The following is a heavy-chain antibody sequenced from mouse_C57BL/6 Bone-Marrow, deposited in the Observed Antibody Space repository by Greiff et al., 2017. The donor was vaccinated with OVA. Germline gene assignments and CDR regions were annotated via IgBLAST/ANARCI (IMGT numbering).Heavy chain of an antibody. CDR1: GYTFTSYG. V-gene: IGHV1-72*01. CDR3: ARRGTGDF. J-gene: IGHJ4*01. D-gene: IGHD2-14*01. Sequence: LQLQQPGAELMKPGATLKLSCKASGYTFTSYGMQWMKQRPGRGLAWIGRIDPNSGGTKYNENFKSKATLTVDKPASTAYMQLSSLTSADSAVYYRARRGTGDFGGQGTSVTVTS. CDR2: IDPNSGGT.